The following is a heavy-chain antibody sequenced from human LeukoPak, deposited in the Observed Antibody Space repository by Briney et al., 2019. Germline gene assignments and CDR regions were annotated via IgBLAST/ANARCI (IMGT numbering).Heavy chain of an antibody. V-gene: IGHV4-59*01. J-gene: IGHJ4*02. CDR1: GDSISGYY. D-gene: IGHD2-15*01. Sequence: PSETLSLTCTVSGDSISGYYWSWIRQPPGKGLKYIVYVYYTGITNYKPSLKSRVTISVDTYKNQSSLKLSSVTAADTAVYYCAKYANYLVDWGQGTLVTVSS. CDR2: VYYTGIT. CDR3: AKYANYLVD.